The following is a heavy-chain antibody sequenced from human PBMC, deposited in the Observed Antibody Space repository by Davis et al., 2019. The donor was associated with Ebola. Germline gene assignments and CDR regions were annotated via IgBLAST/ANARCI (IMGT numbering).Heavy chain of an antibody. CDR2: INYSEIT. J-gene: IGHJ5*02. CDR1: GGSFSGYF. V-gene: IGHV4-34*01. D-gene: IGHD6-19*01. CDR3: ARDGAVAGNWFDP. Sequence: PSETLSLTCAVYGGSFSGYFWNWIRQPPGKGLEWIGEINYSEITNYNPSLKSRVTISVDRSKNQFSLKLTSVTAADTAVYYCARDGAVAGNWFDPWGQGTLVTVSS.